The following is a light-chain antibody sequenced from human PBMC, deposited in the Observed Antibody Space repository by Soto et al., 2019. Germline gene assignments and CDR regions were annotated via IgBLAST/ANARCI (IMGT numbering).Light chain of an antibody. CDR2: DSS. V-gene: IGKV3-11*01. Sequence: EIELSQSPATLSLSPGETATLSCRASQNVDKFLAWYQQRPGQPPRLLIFDSSNRATGVPVRFSGSGSGTVFTLTIGSLEPEDSAVYYCQQRKNWPPITFGQGTKVDNK. CDR3: QQRKNWPPIT. CDR1: QNVDKF. J-gene: IGKJ1*01.